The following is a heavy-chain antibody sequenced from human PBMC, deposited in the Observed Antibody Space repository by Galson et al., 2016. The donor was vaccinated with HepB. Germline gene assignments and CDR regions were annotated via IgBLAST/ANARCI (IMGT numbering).Heavy chain of an antibody. CDR2: IYYTGSA. J-gene: IGHJ5*02. D-gene: IGHD4-17*01. CDR1: GGSISSSNYY. Sequence: SETLSLTCTVSGGSISSSNYYWGWIRQTPGTGLEWIGTIYYTGSADYNPSLKSRVTMSVDTTKNQFSLKLSSVTAADTAVYFCARHPDRPGYGVNCFDPWGQGTLVTVSS. V-gene: IGHV4-39*01. CDR3: ARHPDRPGYGVNCFDP.